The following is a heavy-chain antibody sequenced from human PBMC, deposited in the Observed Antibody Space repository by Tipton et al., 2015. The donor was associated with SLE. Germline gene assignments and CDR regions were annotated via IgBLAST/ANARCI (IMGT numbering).Heavy chain of an antibody. CDR2: IQYSGRT. J-gene: IGHJ5*02. CDR1: GGSITCYY. CDR3: ARHDTNYGRNWFDP. D-gene: IGHD2-8*01. Sequence: TLSLTCPVSGGSITCYYWCLIRQHPGKGLAWIGYIQYSGRTYYNPSLKSRVTMSVDTSKNHFSLKLSSVTAADTAVYYCARHDTNYGRNWFDPWGQGTLVTVSS. V-gene: IGHV4-59*04.